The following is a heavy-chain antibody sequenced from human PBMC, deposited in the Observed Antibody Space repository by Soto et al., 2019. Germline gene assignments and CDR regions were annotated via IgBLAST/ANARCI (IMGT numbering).Heavy chain of an antibody. V-gene: IGHV1-8*01. CDR2: MNPNSGNT. CDR1: GYTFTNYD. J-gene: IGHJ4*02. CDR3: ASPRDRYCCGTGCSLVLEY. Sequence: QVQLVQSGAEVKKPEASVKVSCKASGYTFTNYDINWVRQATGQGLEWMAWMNPNSGNTGYAQKFQGRVTMTRDTSISTAYMELSSLRSEDTAVYFCASPRDRYCCGTGCSLVLEYWGQGTLVTVSS. D-gene: IGHD2-15*01.